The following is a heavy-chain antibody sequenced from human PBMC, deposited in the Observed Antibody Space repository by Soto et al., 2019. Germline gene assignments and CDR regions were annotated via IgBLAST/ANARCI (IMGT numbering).Heavy chain of an antibody. CDR2: IYYSGST. D-gene: IGHD3-22*01. CDR1: GGSISSSSYY. J-gene: IGHJ4*02. CDR3: ARHPDYYDSSGYPDY. Sequence: ETLSLTCTVSGGSISSSSYYWGWIRQPPGKGLEWIGSIYYSGSTYYNPSLKSRVTISVDTSKNQFSLKLSSVTAADTAVYYCARHPDYYDSSGYPDYWGQGTLVTVSS. V-gene: IGHV4-39*01.